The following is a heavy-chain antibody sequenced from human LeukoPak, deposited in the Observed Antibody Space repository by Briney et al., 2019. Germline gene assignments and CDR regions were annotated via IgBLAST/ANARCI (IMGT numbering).Heavy chain of an antibody. CDR3: ARGATSPRNFDY. J-gene: IGHJ4*02. V-gene: IGHV4-34*01. CDR2: INHSGST. CDR1: GGSFSGYC. Sequence: PSETLSLTCAVYGGSFSGYCWSWIRQPPGKGLEWIGEINHSGSTNYNPSLKSRVTISVDTSKNQFSLKLSSVTAADTAVYYCARGATSPRNFDYWGQGTLVTVSS.